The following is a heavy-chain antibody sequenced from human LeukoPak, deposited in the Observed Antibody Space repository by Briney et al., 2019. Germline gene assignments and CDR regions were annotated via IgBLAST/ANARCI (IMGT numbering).Heavy chain of an antibody. CDR2: ITSDRRTI. Sequence: GGSLRLSCAASGFTFSIYSMNWVRQAPGKGLEWVSYITSDRRTISYADPVKGRFTISRDNSKNTLYLQMNSLRAEDTAVYYCAKASMVRDPGSFDYWGQGTLVTVSS. CDR3: AKASMVRDPGSFDY. V-gene: IGHV3-48*01. J-gene: IGHJ4*02. D-gene: IGHD3-10*01. CDR1: GFTFSIYS.